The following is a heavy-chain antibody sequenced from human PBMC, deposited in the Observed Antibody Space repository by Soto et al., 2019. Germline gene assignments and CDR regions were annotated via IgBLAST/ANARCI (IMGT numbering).Heavy chain of an antibody. CDR2: IIPIFGTA. J-gene: IGHJ3*02. D-gene: IGHD1-26*01. CDR3: ASREGGAFDI. V-gene: IGHV1-69*13. Sequence: ASVKVSCKASGGTFSSYAISWVRQAPGQGLEWMGGIIPIFGTANYAQKFQGRVTITADESTSTAYMALSSLRSEDTAVYYCASREGGAFDIWGQGTMVTVSS. CDR1: GGTFSSYA.